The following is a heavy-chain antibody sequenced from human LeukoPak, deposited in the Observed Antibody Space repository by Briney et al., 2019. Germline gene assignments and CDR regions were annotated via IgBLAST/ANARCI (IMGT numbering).Heavy chain of an antibody. CDR1: GGSISSYY. D-gene: IGHD6-6*01. CDR2: IYYSGST. Sequence: SETLSLTCTVSGGSISSYYWSWIRQPPGKGLEWIGYIYYSGSTNYNPSLKSRVTISVDTSKNQFSLKLSSVTAADTAVYYCARSSIAARSNWFDPWGQGTLITASS. V-gene: IGHV4-59*01. J-gene: IGHJ5*02. CDR3: ARSSIAARSNWFDP.